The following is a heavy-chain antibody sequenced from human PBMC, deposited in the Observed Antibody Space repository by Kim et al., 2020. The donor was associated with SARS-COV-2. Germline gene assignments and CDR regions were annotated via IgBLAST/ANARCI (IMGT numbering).Heavy chain of an antibody. Sequence: GGSLRLSCAASGFIFSSYGMHWVRQAPGKGLEWVAVISYDGSNKYYADSVKGRFTISRDNSKNTLYLQMNSLRADDTAVYYCAKDDVGIFGVAWGQGTLVTVSS. CDR3: AKDDVGIFGVA. J-gene: IGHJ5*02. D-gene: IGHD3-3*01. CDR2: ISYDGSNK. V-gene: IGHV3-30*18. CDR1: GFIFSSYG.